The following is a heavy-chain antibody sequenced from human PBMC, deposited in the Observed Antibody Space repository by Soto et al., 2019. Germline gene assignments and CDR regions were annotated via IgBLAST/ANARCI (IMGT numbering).Heavy chain of an antibody. V-gene: IGHV4-31*03. CDR2: IYYSGST. CDR1: GGSISSGGYY. Sequence: QVQLQESGPGLVKPSQTLSLTCTVSGGSISSGGYYWSWIRQHPGKGLEWIGYIYYSGSTYSNPSLKSRVTISVDTSKNQFSLKLSSVTAADTAVYYCARDVTMVRGAPYGMDVWGQGTTVTVSS. D-gene: IGHD3-10*01. J-gene: IGHJ6*02. CDR3: ARDVTMVRGAPYGMDV.